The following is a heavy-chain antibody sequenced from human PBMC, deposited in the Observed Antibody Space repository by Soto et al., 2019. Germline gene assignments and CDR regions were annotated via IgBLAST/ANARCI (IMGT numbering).Heavy chain of an antibody. Sequence: ASVKVSCKVSGYTLTELSMHLVRQAPGKGLEWMGGFDPEDGETIYAQKFQGRVTMTEDTSTDTAYMELSSLRSEDTAVYYCATSGEHDFWRGPFFVLWGRGTVVTVSS. CDR2: FDPEDGET. D-gene: IGHD3-3*01. CDR3: ATSGEHDFWRGPFFVL. J-gene: IGHJ2*01. CDR1: GYTLTELS. V-gene: IGHV1-24*01.